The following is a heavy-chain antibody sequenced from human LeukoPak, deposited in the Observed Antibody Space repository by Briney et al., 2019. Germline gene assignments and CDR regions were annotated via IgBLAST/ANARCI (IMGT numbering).Heavy chain of an antibody. CDR1: GYTFTGYY. J-gene: IGHJ6*02. Sequence: ASVKVSCKASGYTFTGYYMHWVRQAPGQGLEWMGWINPNSGGTNYAQKFQGWVTMTRDTSISTAYMELSRLRSDDTAVYYCARDIGSTTTYYYYGMDVWGQGTTVTVSS. V-gene: IGHV1-2*04. D-gene: IGHD1-1*01. CDR2: INPNSGGT. CDR3: ARDIGSTTTYYYYGMDV.